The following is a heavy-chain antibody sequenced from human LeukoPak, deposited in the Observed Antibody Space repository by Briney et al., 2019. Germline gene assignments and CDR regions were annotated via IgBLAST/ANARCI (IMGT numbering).Heavy chain of an antibody. CDR2: INTDGRTI. CDR1: GFTSSRYW. D-gene: IGHD4-11*01. J-gene: IGHJ4*01. Sequence: GGCPRVSSADPGFTSSRYWMQWVRPAPGKGVVWVSRINTDGRTITYADSVKGRFTISRDNAKNTLYLQMNSLRAEDTAVYYCVRSAFLTTEFYFDYWGHGTLVTVSS. CDR3: VRSAFLTTEFYFDY. V-gene: IGHV3-74*01.